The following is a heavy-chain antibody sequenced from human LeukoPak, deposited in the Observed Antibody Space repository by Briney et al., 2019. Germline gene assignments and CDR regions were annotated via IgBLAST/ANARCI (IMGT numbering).Heavy chain of an antibody. Sequence: ASVKVSCKASGYTFTGYYMHWVRQAPGQGLEWMGWINPNSGGTNYAQKFQGRVTMTTDTSTSTAYMELRSLRSDDTAVYYCARDFSAYSSGPDAFDIWGQGTMVTVSS. CDR1: GYTFTGYY. CDR2: INPNSGGT. CDR3: ARDFSAYSSGPDAFDI. J-gene: IGHJ3*02. V-gene: IGHV1-2*02. D-gene: IGHD6-19*01.